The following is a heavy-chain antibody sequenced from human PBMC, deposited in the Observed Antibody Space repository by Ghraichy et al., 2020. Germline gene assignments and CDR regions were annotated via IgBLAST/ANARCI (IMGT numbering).Heavy chain of an antibody. CDR1: GGPFSDYY. J-gene: IGHJ3*02. V-gene: IGHV4-34*01. Sequence: SETLSLTCAVYGGPFSDYYWTGIRQPPGRGLEGIGEINHSGSTNYNPSLKSRVTISVDTSKSQFSLTLSSVTAADTAVYYCARGELLTRRALDIWGQGTMVTVSS. CDR3: ARGELLTRRALDI. D-gene: IGHD1-26*01. CDR2: INHSGST.